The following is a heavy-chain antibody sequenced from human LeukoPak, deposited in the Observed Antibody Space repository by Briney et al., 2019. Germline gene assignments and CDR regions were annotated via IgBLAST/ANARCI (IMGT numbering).Heavy chain of an antibody. V-gene: IGHV3-53*01. CDR3: RGWLGSFDV. CDR2: SYSGGTT. Sequence: PGGSLRLSCAVSGFTISNTEMSWVRQVPGKGPEWVLVSYSGGTTYYADSVKGRFTISRDISKNTVDLQMNSLRVEDTAVYHCRGWLGSFDVWGQGTMVTVPS. CDR1: GFTISNTE. J-gene: IGHJ3*01. D-gene: IGHD6-19*01.